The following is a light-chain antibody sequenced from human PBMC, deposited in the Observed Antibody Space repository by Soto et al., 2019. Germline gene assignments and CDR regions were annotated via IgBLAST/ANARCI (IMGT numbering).Light chain of an antibody. CDR2: LNSDGSH. J-gene: IGLJ2*01. CDR3: QTWGTGIVV. V-gene: IGLV4-69*01. CDR1: SGHSSYV. Sequence: QPVLTQSPSASASLGASVKLTCTLSSGHSSYVIAWHQQQPEEGPRYLMKLNSDGSHTKGDGIPDRFSGSSSGAERYLTISSLQSEEEADYYCQTWGTGIVVFGGGTKLTVL.